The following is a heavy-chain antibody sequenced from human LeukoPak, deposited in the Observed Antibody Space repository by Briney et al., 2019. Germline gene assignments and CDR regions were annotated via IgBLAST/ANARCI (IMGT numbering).Heavy chain of an antibody. J-gene: IGHJ4*02. CDR2: ISSGGTT. D-gene: IGHD3-22*01. Sequence: PGGSLRLSCAASGFTFTNAWMSWVRQAPGKGLEWVSTISSGGTTYYADSVKGRFTISRDNSKNTLYLQMNSLRAEDTAVYYCAKAGSGYFLFDYWGQGTLVTVSS. CDR3: AKAGSGYFLFDY. V-gene: IGHV3-23*01. CDR1: GFTFTNAW.